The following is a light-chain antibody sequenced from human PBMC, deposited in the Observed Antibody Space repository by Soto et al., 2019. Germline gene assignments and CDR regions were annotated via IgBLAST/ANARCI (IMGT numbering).Light chain of an antibody. CDR3: QQYNSYSTWT. CDR1: QSISSW. CDR2: KAS. Sequence: DIQMTQSPSTLSASVGDRVTITCRASQSISSWLAWYQQKPGKAPKLLIYKASSLESGIQSRYSVIGFVTEFTLTFSSLHLDDFATYYCQQYNSYSTWTFGQGTKVDIK. J-gene: IGKJ1*01. V-gene: IGKV1-5*03.